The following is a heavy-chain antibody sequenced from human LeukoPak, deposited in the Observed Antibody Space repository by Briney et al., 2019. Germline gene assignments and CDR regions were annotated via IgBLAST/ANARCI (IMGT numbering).Heavy chain of an antibody. V-gene: IGHV3-7*01. D-gene: IGHD2-15*01. CDR2: IKQDGSEK. Sequence: RTGGSLRLSCAASGFTFSSYWMSWVRQAPGKGLEWVANIKQDGSEKYYVDSVKGRFTISRDNAKNSLYLQMNSLRAEDTVVYYCARDNKIVVVVAATRYYYYYGMDVWGQGTTVTVSS. J-gene: IGHJ6*02. CDR3: ARDNKIVVVVAATRYYYYYGMDV. CDR1: GFTFSSYW.